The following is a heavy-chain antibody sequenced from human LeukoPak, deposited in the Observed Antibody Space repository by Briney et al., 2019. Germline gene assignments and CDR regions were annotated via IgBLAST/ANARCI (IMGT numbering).Heavy chain of an antibody. J-gene: IGHJ4*02. D-gene: IGHD3-22*01. Sequence: SETLSLTCAVYGGSFSGYYWSWIRQPPGKGLEWIGEINHSGSTNYNPSLKSRVTMSVDTSKDQFSVKLSSVTAADTAVYYCARGGGYYSSWVFDYWGQGTLVTVSS. CDR2: INHSGST. CDR1: GGSFSGYY. CDR3: ARGGGYYSSWVFDY. V-gene: IGHV4-34*01.